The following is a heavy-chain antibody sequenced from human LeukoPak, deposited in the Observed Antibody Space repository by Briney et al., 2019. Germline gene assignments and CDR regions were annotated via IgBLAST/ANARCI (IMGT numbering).Heavy chain of an antibody. D-gene: IGHD5-18*01. CDR2: IYYSGST. J-gene: IGHJ4*02. Sequence: SETLSLTCTVSGGSISSSSYYWGWIRQPPGKGLEWIGSIYYSGSTYYNPSLKSRVTISVDTSKNQFSLKLSSVTAADTAVYYCARGLYSYGYDYWGQGTLVTVSS. CDR3: ARGLYSYGYDY. V-gene: IGHV4-39*07. CDR1: GGSISSSSYY.